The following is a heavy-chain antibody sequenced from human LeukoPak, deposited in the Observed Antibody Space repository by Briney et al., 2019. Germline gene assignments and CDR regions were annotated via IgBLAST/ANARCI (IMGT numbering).Heavy chain of an antibody. CDR2: INHSGST. CDR1: GGSFSGYY. Sequence: PSETLSLTCAVYGGSFSGYYWSWIRQPPGKGLEWIGEINHSGSTNYNPSLKSRVTISVDTSKNQFSLKLSSVTAADTAVYYCAKDRGYSSSWYHIHDYWGQGTLVTVSS. D-gene: IGHD6-13*01. V-gene: IGHV4-34*01. CDR3: AKDRGYSSSWYHIHDY. J-gene: IGHJ4*02.